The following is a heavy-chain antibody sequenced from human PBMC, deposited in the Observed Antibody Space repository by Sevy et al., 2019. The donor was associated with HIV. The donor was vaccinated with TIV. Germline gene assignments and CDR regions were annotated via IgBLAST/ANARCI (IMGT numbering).Heavy chain of an antibody. V-gene: IGHV1-18*01. CDR3: ARGHSGTYSYFDY. J-gene: IGHJ4*02. CDR1: GYTFSNYG. D-gene: IGHD1-26*01. Sequence: ASVKVSCKASGYTFSNYGISWVRRAPGQGLEWMGWISPYNGDTDYAQKFQGRVTMTTDTSTSTAYMDLRSLRSDDTAVYYCARGHSGTYSYFDYWGQGTLVTVSS. CDR2: ISPYNGDT.